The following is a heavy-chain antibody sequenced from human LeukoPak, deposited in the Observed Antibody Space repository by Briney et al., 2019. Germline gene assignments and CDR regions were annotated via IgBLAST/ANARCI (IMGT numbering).Heavy chain of an antibody. CDR2: IIPIFGTA. D-gene: IGHD2-2*01. V-gene: IGHV1-69*06. Sequence: SVKVSCKASGGTFSRYAISWERQAPGQGLEWMGGIIPIFGTANYAQKFQGRVTITADKSTSTAYMELSSLRSEDTAVYYCARERTLRDWFDPWGQGTLVTVSS. CDR1: GGTFSRYA. J-gene: IGHJ5*02. CDR3: ARERTLRDWFDP.